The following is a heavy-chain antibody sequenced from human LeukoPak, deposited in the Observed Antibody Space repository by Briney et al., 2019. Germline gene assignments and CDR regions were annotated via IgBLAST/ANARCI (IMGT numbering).Heavy chain of an antibody. V-gene: IGHV4-61*08. CDR2: IYYSGST. Sequence: PSQTLSLTCTVSGGSISSGGYYWSWIRQPPGKGLEYIGYIYYSGSTNYNPSFKSRVTISVDTSKNQFSLKLSSVTAADTAVYYCARAMGGYQLRWDYWGQGTLVTVSS. CDR1: GGSISSGGYY. J-gene: IGHJ4*02. CDR3: ARAMGGYQLRWDY. D-gene: IGHD2-2*01.